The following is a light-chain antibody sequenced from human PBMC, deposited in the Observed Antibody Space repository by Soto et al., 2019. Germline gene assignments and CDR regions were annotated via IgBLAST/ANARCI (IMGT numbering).Light chain of an antibody. J-gene: IGLJ3*02. Sequence: QSALTQPASVSGSPGQSITISCTGTSSDVGGYNYVSWYQQHPGKAPKLMIYEVSNRPSGVSNRFSGSKSGNTASLTISGLQAEDEGDYYCSSYTSSSTVFGGGTKLTVL. V-gene: IGLV2-14*01. CDR1: SSDVGGYNY. CDR2: EVS. CDR3: SSYTSSSTV.